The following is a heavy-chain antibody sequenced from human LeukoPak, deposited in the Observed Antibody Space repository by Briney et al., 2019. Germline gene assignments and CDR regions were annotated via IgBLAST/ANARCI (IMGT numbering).Heavy chain of an antibody. Sequence: GGSLRLSCAASGFTFSDYYMNWIRQAPGKGLEWVSVIYSGGSTYYADSVKGRFTISRDNSKNTLYLQMNSLRAEDTAVYYCARGLIKNNAFDIWGQGTMVTVSS. CDR1: GFTFSDYY. J-gene: IGHJ3*02. CDR3: ARGLIKNNAFDI. CDR2: IYSGGST. V-gene: IGHV3-53*01. D-gene: IGHD1/OR15-1a*01.